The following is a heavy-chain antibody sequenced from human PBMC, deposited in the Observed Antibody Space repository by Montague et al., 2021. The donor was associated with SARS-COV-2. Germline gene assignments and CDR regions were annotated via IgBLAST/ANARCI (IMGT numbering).Heavy chain of an antibody. CDR3: ASVHCSGGFCYYCVAFDV. J-gene: IGHJ3*01. Sequence: SKTLSLTCTVSGASINIGTYYWTWIRQSPGKPLEWVGYIHDSGTTNYNPSLKSRVTILEDTSRNQFSLNLNSVTAADTAVYYCASVHCSGGFCYYCVAFDVWGQGTMVTVS. CDR1: GASINIGTYY. D-gene: IGHD2-15*01. CDR2: IHDSGTT. V-gene: IGHV4-61*01.